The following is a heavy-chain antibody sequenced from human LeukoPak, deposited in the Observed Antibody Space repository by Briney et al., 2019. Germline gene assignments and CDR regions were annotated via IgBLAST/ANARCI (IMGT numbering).Heavy chain of an antibody. CDR1: GGSISGYY. Sequence: SETLSLTCTVSGGSISGYYWSWIRQPPGKGLEWIGYIYYSGSTNYNPSLKSRVTISVDTSKNQFSLKLSSVTAADTAVYYCARGGDSSGDYYERGLAFDPWGQGTLVTVSS. CDR2: IYYSGST. CDR3: ARGGDSSGDYYERGLAFDP. J-gene: IGHJ5*02. V-gene: IGHV4-59*01. D-gene: IGHD3-22*01.